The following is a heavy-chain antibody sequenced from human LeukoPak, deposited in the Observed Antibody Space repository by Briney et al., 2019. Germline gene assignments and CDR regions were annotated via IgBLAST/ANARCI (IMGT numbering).Heavy chain of an antibody. CDR2: ISSSSSYI. D-gene: IGHD3-22*01. Sequence: GGSLRLSCAASGFTFSSYSMNWVRQAPGKGLEWVSSISSSSSYIYYADSVKGRFTISRDNAKNSLYLQMNSLRAEDTAVYYCARDLRSYYDSSRWIITNWFDPWGQGTLVTVSS. CDR3: ARDLRSYYDSSRWIITNWFDP. V-gene: IGHV3-21*01. J-gene: IGHJ5*02. CDR1: GFTFSSYS.